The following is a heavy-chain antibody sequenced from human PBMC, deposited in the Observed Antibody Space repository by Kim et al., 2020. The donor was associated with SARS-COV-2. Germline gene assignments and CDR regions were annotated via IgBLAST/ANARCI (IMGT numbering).Heavy chain of an antibody. Sequence: GGSLRLSCAASGFTFSDYYMSWIRQAPGKGLEWVSYISSSGSTIYYADSVKGRFTISRDNAKNSLYLQMNSLRAEDTAVYYCARDLLVVGVYYYDSSGTAYWGQGTLVTVSS. J-gene: IGHJ4*02. CDR3: ARDLLVVGVYYYDSSGTAY. CDR1: GFTFSDYY. CDR2: ISSSGSTI. D-gene: IGHD3-22*01. V-gene: IGHV3-11*01.